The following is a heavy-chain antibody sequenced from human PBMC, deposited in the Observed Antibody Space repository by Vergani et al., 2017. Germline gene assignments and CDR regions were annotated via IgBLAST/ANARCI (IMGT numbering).Heavy chain of an antibody. D-gene: IGHD3-10*01. CDR3: ARVGVVRGVSYYYYYYGMDV. V-gene: IGHV4-30-4*08. CDR2: IYYSGST. J-gene: IGHJ6*02. Sequence: QVQLQESGPGLVKPSQTLSLTCTVSGGSIRSGDYSWSWIRQPPGKGREWIGYIYYSGSTYYNPSLKSRVTISVETSKNQFSLKLSSVTAAYTAVYYCARVGVVRGVSYYYYYYGMDVWGQGTTVTVSS. CDR1: GGSIRSGDYS.